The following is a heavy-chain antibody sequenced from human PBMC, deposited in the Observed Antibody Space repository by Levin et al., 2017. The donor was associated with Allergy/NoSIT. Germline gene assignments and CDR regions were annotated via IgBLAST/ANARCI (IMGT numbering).Heavy chain of an antibody. V-gene: IGHV1-18*01. Sequence: GESLKISCKASGYTFTSYGISWVRQAPGQGLEWMGWISAYNGNTNYAQKLLGRVTMTTDTSTSTAYMELRSLRSDDTAVYYCAGVVVAATGTDWFDPWGQGTLVTVSS. D-gene: IGHD2-15*01. CDR2: ISAYNGNT. J-gene: IGHJ5*02. CDR1: GYTFTSYG. CDR3: AGVVVAATGTDWFDP.